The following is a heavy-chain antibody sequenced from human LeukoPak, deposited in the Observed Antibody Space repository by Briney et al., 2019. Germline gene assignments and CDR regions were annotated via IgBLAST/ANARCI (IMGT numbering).Heavy chain of an antibody. CDR2: IYYSGST. D-gene: IGHD3-22*01. CDR1: GGSISSYY. Sequence: PSETLSLTCTVSGGSISSYYWSWIRQPPGKGLEWIGYIYYSGSTNYNPSLKSRVTISVDTSKNQFSLKLSSVTAADTAVYYCARGAEYYYDSSGFPAFDYWGQGTLVTVSS. CDR3: ARGAEYYYDSSGFPAFDY. J-gene: IGHJ4*02. V-gene: IGHV4-59*08.